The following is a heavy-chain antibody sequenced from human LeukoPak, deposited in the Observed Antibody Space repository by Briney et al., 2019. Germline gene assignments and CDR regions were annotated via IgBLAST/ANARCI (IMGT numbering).Heavy chain of an antibody. CDR3: ARDDTWSITGTTRFDY. CDR1: GFAFSSYA. J-gene: IGHJ4*02. CDR2: ISYDGSTK. V-gene: IGHV3-30*01. Sequence: PGGSLRLSCAASGFAFSSYAMHWVRQAPGKGLEWVAVISYDGSTKYYADSVKGRFTISRDNSRDTLYLQMNSLIAEDTAVYYCARDDTWSITGTTRFDYWGQGTLVTVSS. D-gene: IGHD1-7*01.